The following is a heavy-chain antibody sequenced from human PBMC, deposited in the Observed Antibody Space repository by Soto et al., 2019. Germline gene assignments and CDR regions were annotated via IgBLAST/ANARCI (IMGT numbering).Heavy chain of an antibody. J-gene: IGHJ6*04. CDR2: IYYSGST. Sequence: QVQLQESGPGLVKPSETLSLTCTVSGGSISSYYWSWILQPPGKGLEWIGDIYYSGSTNYNPSLKRRVTTSVDPSNNQLYLTLCLVTGAEPPVYYCARGLTGYYQVYYYDSIVAWGKGTTVTVAS. V-gene: IGHV4-59*01. CDR1: GGSISSYY. CDR3: ARGLTGYYQVYYYDSIVA. D-gene: IGHD3-9*01.